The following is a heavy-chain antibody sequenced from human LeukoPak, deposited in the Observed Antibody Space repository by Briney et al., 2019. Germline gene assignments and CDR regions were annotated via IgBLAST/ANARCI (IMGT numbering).Heavy chain of an antibody. V-gene: IGHV4-30-4*01. D-gene: IGHD5-18*01. CDR1: GGSISSGDYY. J-gene: IGHJ5*02. CDR3: ARVRGYSYGQNWFDP. CDR2: IYYSGIT. Sequence: PSETLSLTCTVSGGSISSGDYYWSWLRQPPGKGLEWFGYIYYSGITYYNPSLKSRVTISVDTSKNQFSLKQSAVTAADTAVYYGARVRGYSYGQNWFDPGGEGTLVTVSS.